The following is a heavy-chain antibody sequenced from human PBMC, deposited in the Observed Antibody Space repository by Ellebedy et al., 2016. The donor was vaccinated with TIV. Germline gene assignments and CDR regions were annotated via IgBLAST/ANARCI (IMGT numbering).Heavy chain of an antibody. CDR3: ARDQWLGRAYYFDY. J-gene: IGHJ4*02. CDR2: ISPSSNTI. D-gene: IGHD6-19*01. CDR1: GFTFSTFS. Sequence: GESLKISCAASGFTFSTFSMNWVRQAPGKGLEWVSYISPSSNTIYYADSVKGRFAISRNNAQNSLFLQMNSLRPEDTAVYYCARDQWLGRAYYFDYWGRGTLVTVSS. V-gene: IGHV3-48*04.